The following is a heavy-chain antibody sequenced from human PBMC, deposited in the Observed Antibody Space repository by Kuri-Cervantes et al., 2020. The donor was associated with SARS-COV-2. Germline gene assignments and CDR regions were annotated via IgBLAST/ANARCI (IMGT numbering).Heavy chain of an antibody. D-gene: IGHD4-17*01. V-gene: IGHV3-48*03. J-gene: IGHJ4*02. CDR3: ARAPTVTLDY. Sequence: GGSLRLSCAASGFTFSSYEVNWVRQAPGKGLEWVSYISSSGSTIYYADSVKGRFTISRDNAKNSLYLQMNSLRAEDTAVYYCARAPTVTLDYWGQGTLVTVSS. CDR1: GFTFSSYE. CDR2: ISSSGSTI.